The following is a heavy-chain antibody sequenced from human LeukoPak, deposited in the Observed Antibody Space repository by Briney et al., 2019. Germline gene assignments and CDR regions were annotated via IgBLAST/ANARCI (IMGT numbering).Heavy chain of an antibody. CDR1: GFTFSSYG. CDR2: ISAGGSNT. J-gene: IGHJ4*02. D-gene: IGHD3-16*01. V-gene: IGHV3-23*01. CDR3: AKVPSTLWGKYYFDY. Sequence: GGSLRLSCAASGFTFSSYGMSWGRQAPGKGLEWVSGISAGGSNTYYADSVMGRFTISRDNSKNTLYLQMSSLRAEDTAVYYCAKVPSTLWGKYYFDYWGQGTLVTVSS.